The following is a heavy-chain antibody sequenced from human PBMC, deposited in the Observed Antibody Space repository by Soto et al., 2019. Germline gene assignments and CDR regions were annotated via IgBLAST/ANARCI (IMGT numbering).Heavy chain of an antibody. CDR2: IYYSGST. D-gene: IGHD4-17*01. CDR1: GGSISSYY. Sequence: PSETLSLTCTVSGGSISSYYWSWIRQPPGKGLEWIGYIYYSGSTNYNPSLKSRVTISVDTSKNQFSLKLSSVTAADTAVYYCARDSGSTVTTWWFDPWGQGTLVTVSS. CDR3: ARDSGSTVTTWWFDP. J-gene: IGHJ5*02. V-gene: IGHV4-59*12.